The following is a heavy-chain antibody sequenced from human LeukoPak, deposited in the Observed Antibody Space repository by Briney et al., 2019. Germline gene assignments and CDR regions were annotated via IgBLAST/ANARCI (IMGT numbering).Heavy chain of an antibody. V-gene: IGHV3-23*01. CDR2: TGLESVHT. CDR1: RFTFTRHA. Sequence: TGGSLRLSCAASRFTFTRHAMSWVRQAPGKGLEWVSTTGLESVHTLCADSVQGRFTVSRDNSRNTLDLQMDNLRVDDTAFYYCVRGDDIGKHPTRAYYFDIWGQGTLVSVSS. CDR3: VRGDDIGKHPTRAYYFDI. D-gene: IGHD3-10*01. J-gene: IGHJ4*02.